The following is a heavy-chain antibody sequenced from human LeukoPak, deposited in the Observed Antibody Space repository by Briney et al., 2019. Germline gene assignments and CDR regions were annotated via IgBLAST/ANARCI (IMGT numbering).Heavy chain of an antibody. J-gene: IGHJ4*02. V-gene: IGHV3-33*01. CDR3: ARQFCPASGSYYCYFDY. D-gene: IGHD3-10*01. CDR2: IWYDGSNK. CDR1: GFTFSSYG. Sequence: GGSLRLSCAASGFTFSSYGMHWVRQAPGKGLEWVAVIWYDGSNKYYADSVKGRFTISRDNSKNTLYLQINSLRAEDTAVYYCARQFCPASGSYYCYFDYWGQGTLVTVSS.